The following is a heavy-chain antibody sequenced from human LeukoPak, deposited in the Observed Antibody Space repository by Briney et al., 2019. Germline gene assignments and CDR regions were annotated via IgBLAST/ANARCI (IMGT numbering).Heavy chain of an antibody. J-gene: IGHJ5*02. V-gene: IGHV3-33*01. CDR2: IWYDGSNK. CDR3: ARGTSFSVWGSYRHDFDP. Sequence: GGSLRLSCAASGFTFSSYGMHWVRQAPGKGLEWVAVIWYDGSNKYYADSVKGRFTISRDNSKNTLYLQMNSLRAEDTAVYYCARGTSFSVWGSYRHDFDPWGQGTLVTVPS. CDR1: GFTFSSYG. D-gene: IGHD3-16*02.